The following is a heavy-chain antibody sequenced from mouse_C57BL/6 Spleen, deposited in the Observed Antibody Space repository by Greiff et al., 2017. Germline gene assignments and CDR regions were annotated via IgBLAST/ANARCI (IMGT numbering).Heavy chain of an antibody. Sequence: VQLQQSGAELARPGASVKMSCKASGYTFTSYTMHWVKQRPGQGLEWIGYINPSSGYTKYNQKFKDKATLTADKYASTAYMQLSSLTSEDSAVDYCASRNWDYFDYWGQGTTLTVSS. CDR2: INPSSGYT. CDR3: ASRNWDYFDY. V-gene: IGHV1-4*01. CDR1: GYTFTSYT. J-gene: IGHJ2*01. D-gene: IGHD4-1*01.